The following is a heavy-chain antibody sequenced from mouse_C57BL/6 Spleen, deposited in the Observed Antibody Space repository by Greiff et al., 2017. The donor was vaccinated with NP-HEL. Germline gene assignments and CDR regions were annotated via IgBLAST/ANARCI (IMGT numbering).Heavy chain of an antibody. V-gene: IGHV1-82*01. CDR3: ARSGDYDGGYYFDY. CDR1: GYAFSSSW. D-gene: IGHD2-4*01. J-gene: IGHJ2*01. CDR2: IYPGDGDT. Sequence: QVQLKQSGPELVKPGASVKISCKASGYAFSSSWMNWVKQRPGKGLEWIGRIYPGDGDTNYNGKFKGKATLTADKSSSTAYMQLSSLTSEDSAVYFCARSGDYDGGYYFDYWGQGTTLTVSS.